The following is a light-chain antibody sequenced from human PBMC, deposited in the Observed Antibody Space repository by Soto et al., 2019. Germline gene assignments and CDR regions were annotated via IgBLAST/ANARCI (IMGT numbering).Light chain of an antibody. V-gene: IGLV2-14*01. CDR1: SSDVGGYNY. CDR3: SSYTSSSTVYV. J-gene: IGLJ1*01. Sequence: QSALTQPASVSGSPGQSITISCTGTSSDVGGYNYVSWYQQHPGKAPKLMMYDVSNRPSGVSNRFSGSKSGNTASLTISGLQAEDEADYYCSSYTSSSTVYVFGTGTKLTVL. CDR2: DVS.